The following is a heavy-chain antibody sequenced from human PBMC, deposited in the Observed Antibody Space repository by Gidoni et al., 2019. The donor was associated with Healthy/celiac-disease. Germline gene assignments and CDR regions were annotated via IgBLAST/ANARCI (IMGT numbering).Heavy chain of an antibody. V-gene: IGHV1-24*01. J-gene: IGHJ5*02. D-gene: IGHD3-22*01. CDR3: ATSYYYDSSGYYYHNWFDP. CDR2: FDPEDGET. CDR1: GYTLTELS. Sequence: QVQLVQSGAAVKKPGASVKVSCKVSGYTLTELSMHWVRQAPGKGLEWMGGFDPEDGETIYAQKFQGRVTMTEDTSTDTAYMELSSLRSEDTAVYYCATSYYYDSSGYYYHNWFDPWGQGTLVTVSS.